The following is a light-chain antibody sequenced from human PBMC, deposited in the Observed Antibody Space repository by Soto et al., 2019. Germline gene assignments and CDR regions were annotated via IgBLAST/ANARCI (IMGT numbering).Light chain of an antibody. J-gene: IGLJ1*01. CDR2: EVS. CDR3: TSFAPGTIHV. V-gene: IGLV2-14*03. CDR1: SSDIGAYDY. Sequence: QSVPTHPASVSWSPGHSIAIACSGTSSDIGAYDYVSWYQQHPGRAPKLIIYEVSHRFSGLSYRFSGSKSGNTASLTISGLQAEEEGDYYCTSFAPGTIHVFGSGTKVTVL.